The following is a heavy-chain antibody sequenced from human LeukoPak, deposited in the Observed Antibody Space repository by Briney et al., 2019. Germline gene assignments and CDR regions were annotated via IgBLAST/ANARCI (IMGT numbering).Heavy chain of an antibody. Sequence: PGRSLRLSCAASGFTFSSYGMHWVRQAPGKGLEWVALIWYDGSSKYHADSVKGRFTISRDNSKNTLFLQMNSLRAEDTAVYYCAREYYGDYYFDYWGQGTLVTVSS. CDR1: GFTFSSYG. V-gene: IGHV3-33*01. CDR3: AREYYGDYYFDY. J-gene: IGHJ4*02. CDR2: IWYDGSSK. D-gene: IGHD4-17*01.